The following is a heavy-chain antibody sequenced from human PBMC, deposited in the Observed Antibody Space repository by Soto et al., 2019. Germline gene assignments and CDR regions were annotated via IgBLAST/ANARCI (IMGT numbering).Heavy chain of an antibody. V-gene: IGHV3-23*01. D-gene: IGHD5-18*01. Sequence: GGSLRLSCTASGFTFSSYAMSWVRQAPGKGLEWVSAISGSGGSTYYADSVKGRFTISRDNSKNTLYLQMNSLRAEDTAVYYCAKDPSKYSYGSYYYYYGMDVWGQGTTVTVSS. CDR3: AKDPSKYSYGSYYYYYGMDV. J-gene: IGHJ6*02. CDR2: ISGSGGST. CDR1: GFTFSSYA.